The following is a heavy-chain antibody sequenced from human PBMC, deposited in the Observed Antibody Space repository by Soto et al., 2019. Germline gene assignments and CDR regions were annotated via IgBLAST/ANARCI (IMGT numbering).Heavy chain of an antibody. J-gene: IGHJ4*02. CDR2: ISYDGSNK. Sequence: GGSLRLSCAASGFTFSSYAMHWVRQAPGKGLEWVAVISYDGSNKYYAESVKGRFTISRDNSKNTLYLQMNSLRAEDTAVYYCARATPDYYDSSGYYYGPLFDYWGQGTLVTVSS. CDR3: ARATPDYYDSSGYYYGPLFDY. CDR1: GFTFSSYA. V-gene: IGHV3-30-3*01. D-gene: IGHD3-22*01.